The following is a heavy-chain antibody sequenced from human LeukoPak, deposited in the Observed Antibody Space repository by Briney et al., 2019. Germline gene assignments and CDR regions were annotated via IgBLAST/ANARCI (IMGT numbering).Heavy chain of an antibody. CDR2: ITSSSSTI. CDR3: ARDPDFESFETYYDFWSVQNWFDP. J-gene: IGHJ5*02. V-gene: IGHV3-48*01. Sequence: GGSLRLPCAASGFTFSSYCMTLGRHAPWMGLPRAPHITSSSSTIYYADSVKGRFTISRDNAKNSLYLQINSLRAEDTAVYYCARDPDFESFETYYDFWSVQNWFDPWGQGTRVTISS. CDR1: GFTFSSYC. D-gene: IGHD3-3*01.